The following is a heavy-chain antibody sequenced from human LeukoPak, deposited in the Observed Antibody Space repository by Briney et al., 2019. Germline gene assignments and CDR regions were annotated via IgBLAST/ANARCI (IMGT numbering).Heavy chain of an antibody. CDR3: ARYDFWSGYYYFDY. D-gene: IGHD3-3*01. J-gene: IGHJ4*02. V-gene: IGHV1-18*01. CDR1: GYTFTSYG. CDR2: ISAYNGNT. Sequence: ASVKVSCKASGYTFTSYGISWVRQAPGQGLEWMGGISAYNGNTNYAQKLQGRVTMTTDTSTSTAYMELRSLRSDDTAVYYCARYDFWSGYYYFDYWGQGTLVTVSS.